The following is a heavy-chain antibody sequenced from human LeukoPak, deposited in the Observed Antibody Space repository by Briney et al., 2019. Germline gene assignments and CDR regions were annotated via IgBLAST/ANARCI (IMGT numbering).Heavy chain of an antibody. J-gene: IGHJ3*02. CDR3: ARAGIVGAKKAFDI. D-gene: IGHD1-26*01. CDR1: GYTFTSYY. CDR2: INPSGGST. Sequence: GASVKVSCKASGYTFTSYYMHWVRQAPGQGLEWMGIINPSGGSTSYAQKFQGRVTITTDESTSTAYMELSSLRSEDTAVYYCARAGIVGAKKAFDIWGQGTMVTVSS. V-gene: IGHV1-46*01.